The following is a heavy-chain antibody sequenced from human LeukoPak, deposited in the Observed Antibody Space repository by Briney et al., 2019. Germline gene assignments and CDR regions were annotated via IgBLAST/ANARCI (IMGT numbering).Heavy chain of an antibody. Sequence: GGSLRLSCAASGFTFSNYAMSWVRQAPGKGLEWVSAITGSGGNTYYADSVKGRFTISRDNSKNSVFLQMNSLRAEDTAVYYCAKWGDYDVLTGYYVSDYWGQGTLVTVSS. CDR1: GFTFSNYA. CDR2: ITGSGGNT. CDR3: AKWGDYDVLTGYYVSDY. J-gene: IGHJ4*02. V-gene: IGHV3-23*01. D-gene: IGHD3-9*01.